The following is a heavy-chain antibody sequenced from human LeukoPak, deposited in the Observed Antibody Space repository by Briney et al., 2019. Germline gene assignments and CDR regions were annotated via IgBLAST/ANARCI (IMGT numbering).Heavy chain of an antibody. Sequence: SETLSLTCTVSGGSISSSSYYWGWIRQPPGKGLEWIGSIYYSGSTYCNPSLKSRVTISVDTSKNQFSLKLSSVTAADTAVYYCARGLRGDPSRFDYWGQGTLVTVSS. CDR1: GGSISSSSYY. D-gene: IGHD4-17*01. CDR2: IYYSGST. V-gene: IGHV4-39*01. CDR3: ARGLRGDPSRFDY. J-gene: IGHJ4*02.